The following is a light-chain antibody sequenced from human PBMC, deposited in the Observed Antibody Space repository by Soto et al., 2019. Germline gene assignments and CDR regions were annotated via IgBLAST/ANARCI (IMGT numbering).Light chain of an antibody. CDR1: STDIGSYNY. Sequence: QSVLTQPASVSGSPGQSITISCTGTSTDIGSYNYVSWYQQHPGKAPKLMIYEVSNRPSGVSNRFSGSKSGNTASLTISGLQAEVEADYYCNSYTTTSTYVFGTGTKVTVL. CDR2: EVS. V-gene: IGLV2-14*01. J-gene: IGLJ1*01. CDR3: NSYTTTSTYV.